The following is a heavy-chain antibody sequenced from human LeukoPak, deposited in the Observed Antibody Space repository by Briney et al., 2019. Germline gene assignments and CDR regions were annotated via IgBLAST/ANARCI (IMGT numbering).Heavy chain of an antibody. J-gene: IGHJ4*02. D-gene: IGHD5-12*01. Sequence: KPGGSLRLSCAASGXTFSNAWMSWVRQAPGKGLEWVVRIKSKTDGGTTDYAAPVNGRFTISRDDSKNTLYLQMNSLKTEDTAVYYCTTAVDIVATIKWGQGTLVTVSS. CDR2: IKSKTDGGTT. V-gene: IGHV3-15*01. CDR1: GXTFSNAW. CDR3: TTAVDIVATIK.